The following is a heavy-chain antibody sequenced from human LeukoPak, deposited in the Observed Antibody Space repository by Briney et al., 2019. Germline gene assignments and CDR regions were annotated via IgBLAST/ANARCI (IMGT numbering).Heavy chain of an antibody. J-gene: IGHJ3*02. CDR3: ARDKGSGWFDAFDI. Sequence: GGSLRLSCAASGFTFSSYWMSWVRQAPGKGLEWVANIKQDGSEKYYVDSVKGRFTISRDNAKNSLYLQMNSLRAEDTAVYYCARDKGSGWFDAFDIWGQGTMVTVSS. V-gene: IGHV3-7*01. CDR2: IKQDGSEK. D-gene: IGHD6-19*01. CDR1: GFTFSSYW.